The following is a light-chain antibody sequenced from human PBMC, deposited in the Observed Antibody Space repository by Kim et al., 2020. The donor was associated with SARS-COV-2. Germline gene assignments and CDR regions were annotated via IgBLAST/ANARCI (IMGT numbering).Light chain of an antibody. V-gene: IGKV3-11*01. J-gene: IGKJ4*01. CDR2: DAS. CDR3: QQRRNWPLT. CDR1: QSVSRY. Sequence: LPPGERATLSCRASQSVSRYLAWYQQKPGQAPRLLIYDASDRATGIPARFSGSGSGTDFTLTISSLEPEDFAVYYCQQRRNWPLTFGGGTKVDIK.